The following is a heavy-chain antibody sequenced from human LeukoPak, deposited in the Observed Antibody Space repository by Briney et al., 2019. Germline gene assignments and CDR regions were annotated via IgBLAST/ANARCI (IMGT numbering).Heavy chain of an antibody. D-gene: IGHD2-15*01. CDR2: IWYDGSNK. J-gene: IGHJ4*02. V-gene: IGHV3-33*01. CDR1: GFTFSSYG. Sequence: PGGSLRLFCAASGFTFSSYGMHWVRQAPGKGLEWVAVIWYDGSNKYYADSVKGRFTISRDNSKNTLYLQMNSLRAEDTAVYYCARDRWGWSYFDYWGQGTLVTVSS. CDR3: ARDRWGWSYFDY.